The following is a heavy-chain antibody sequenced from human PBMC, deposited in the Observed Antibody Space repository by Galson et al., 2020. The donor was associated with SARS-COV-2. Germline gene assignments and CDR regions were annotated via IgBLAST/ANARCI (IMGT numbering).Heavy chain of an antibody. CDR2: ISYDGTNE. J-gene: IGHJ6*02. D-gene: IGHD6-19*01. Sequence: GGSLRLSCAASGFTFSTHSMHWVRQAPGKGLEWVAVISYDGTNETYIDSVKGRFTISRDNSKNTLALQMNSLRAEDTAVYYCARDTVAGPTALYYYNFVGLDVGGQGTTVTVSS. CDR3: ARDTVAGPTALYYYNFVGLDV. V-gene: IGHV3-30*14. CDR1: GFTFSTHS.